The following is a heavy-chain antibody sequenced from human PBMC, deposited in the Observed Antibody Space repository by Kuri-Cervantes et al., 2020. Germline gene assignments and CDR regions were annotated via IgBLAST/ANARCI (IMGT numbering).Heavy chain of an antibody. D-gene: IGHD5-24*01. V-gene: IGHV3-7*01. Sequence: GGSLRLSCAASGFTFSSYWMSWVRQAPGKGLEWVANIKQDGSEKYYVDSVKGRFTISRDNAKNSLYLQMNSPRDEDTAVYYCASLSSKMATTGGYRGQGTLVTVSS. CDR2: IKQDGSEK. CDR1: GFTFSSYW. CDR3: ASLSSKMATTGGY. J-gene: IGHJ4*02.